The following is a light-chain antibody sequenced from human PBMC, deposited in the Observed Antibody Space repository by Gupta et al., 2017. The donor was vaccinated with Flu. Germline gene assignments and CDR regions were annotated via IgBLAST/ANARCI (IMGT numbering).Light chain of an antibody. Sequence: QSVTSSCAGSSSDIGSYNYVSWCQQHPGKDPKLVMYEVSNRPSGVPDRFSGSKSGTTASLTVSGRQAEDEADYYCNSLEDSSEVFGAGTTLTVL. CDR1: SSDIGSYNY. CDR3: NSLEDSSEV. J-gene: IGLJ1*01. V-gene: IGLV2-8*01. CDR2: EVS.